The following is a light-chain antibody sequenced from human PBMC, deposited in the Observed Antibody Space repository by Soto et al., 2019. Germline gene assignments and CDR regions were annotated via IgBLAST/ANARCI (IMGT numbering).Light chain of an antibody. Sequence: DIQMTQSPSSLSASVGDRVTITCRASRSISDWLAWYQQKPGKAPELLIFDASNLKSGVASRFSGSGSGTEFTLTISRLQPEDSATYYCLHDINYPWTFGHGSIADIK. J-gene: IGKJ1*01. CDR1: RSISDW. V-gene: IGKV1-5*01. CDR2: DAS. CDR3: LHDINYPWT.